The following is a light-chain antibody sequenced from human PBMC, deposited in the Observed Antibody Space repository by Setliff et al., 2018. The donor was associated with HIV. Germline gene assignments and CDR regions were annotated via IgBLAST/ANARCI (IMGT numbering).Light chain of an antibody. CDR1: SGDVGRYNL. V-gene: IGLV2-23*01. CDR3: CPNTGSNTYV. J-gene: IGLJ1*01. CDR2: QAS. Sequence: QSVLTQPASVSGSPGLSITISCTGTSGDVGRYNLVSWYQQQPGKPPKLMIYQASKRPSGVSNRFSGSKSGNTASLTISGLQAEDEADYYCCPNTGSNTYVFGTGTKVTVL.